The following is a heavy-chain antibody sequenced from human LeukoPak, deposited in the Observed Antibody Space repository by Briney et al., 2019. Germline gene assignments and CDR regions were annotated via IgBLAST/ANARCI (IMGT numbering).Heavy chain of an antibody. CDR3: ARVWGSMVTGALYNSYGMDV. CDR2: ISGYNGNT. J-gene: IGHJ6*02. D-gene: IGHD5-18*01. CDR1: GYTFTSYG. Sequence: ASVKVSCKASGYTFTSYGINWVRQAPGQGLEWMGWISGYNGNTNYAQNLQGRATMTTDTSTSTAYMELRSLRSDDTAVYYCARVWGSMVTGALYNSYGMDVWGQGTTVTVSS. V-gene: IGHV1-18*01.